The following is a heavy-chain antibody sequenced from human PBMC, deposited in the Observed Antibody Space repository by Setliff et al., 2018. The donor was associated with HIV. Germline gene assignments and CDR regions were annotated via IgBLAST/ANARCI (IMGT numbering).Heavy chain of an antibody. D-gene: IGHD2-2*01. J-gene: IGHJ4*02. V-gene: IGHV1-8*02. Sequence: ASVKVSCKASGYTFTSYDINWVRQATGQGLEWMGRINPNSGGTNYAQKFQGRVTMTRNTSTSTVYMELSSLRSEDTAVYYCARGPHCSSTSCFGGFDYWGQGTLVTVSS. CDR2: INPNSGGT. CDR1: GYTFTSYD. CDR3: ARGPHCSSTSCFGGFDY.